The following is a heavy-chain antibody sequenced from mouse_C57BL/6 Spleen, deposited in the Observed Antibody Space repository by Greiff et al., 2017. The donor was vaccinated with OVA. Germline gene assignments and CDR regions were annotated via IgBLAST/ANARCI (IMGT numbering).Heavy chain of an antibody. J-gene: IGHJ2*01. CDR1: GFTFSSYA. D-gene: IGHD1-1*01. CDR2: ISDGGSYT. Sequence: EVQLVESGGGLVKPGGSLKLSCAASGFTFSSYAMSWVRQTPEKRLEWVATISDGGSYTYYPDNVKGRFTISRDNAKNNLYLQMSQLKSEDTAMYYCTALIITTAFDYWGQGTTLTVSS. CDR3: TALIITTAFDY. V-gene: IGHV5-4*01.